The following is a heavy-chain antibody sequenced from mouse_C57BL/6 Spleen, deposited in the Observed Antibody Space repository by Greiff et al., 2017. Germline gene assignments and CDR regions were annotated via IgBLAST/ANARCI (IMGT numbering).Heavy chain of an antibody. CDR3: AIPPLFAPVVATDWYFDF. CDR1: GYTFTSYW. J-gene: IGHJ1*03. CDR2: IHPSDSDT. D-gene: IGHD1-1*01. V-gene: IGHV1-74*01. Sequence: VQLQQPGAELVKPGASVKVSCKASGYTFTSYWMHWVKQRPGQGLEWIGRIHPSDSDTNYNQKFKGKAPLTVDKSSSTAYMKLSRLTSEGTAVYYCAIPPLFAPVVATDWYFDFWGTGTTVTVSS.